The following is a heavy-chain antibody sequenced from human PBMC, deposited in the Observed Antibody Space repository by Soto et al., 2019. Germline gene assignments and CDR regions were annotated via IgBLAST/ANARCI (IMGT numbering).Heavy chain of an antibody. V-gene: IGHV1-69*13. CDR3: AKVLGGGSIPSFRLYFYSGMDV. CDR1: GGTFSSYA. CDR2: IIPIFGTA. D-gene: IGHD3-16*01. J-gene: IGHJ6*04. Sequence: SVKVSCKASGGTFSSYAIGWVRQAPGQGLEWMGGIIPIFGTANYAQKFQGRVTITADESTSTAYMELSSLRSEDTAVYYCAKVLGGGSIPSFRLYFYSGMDVGGKGTTLTVP.